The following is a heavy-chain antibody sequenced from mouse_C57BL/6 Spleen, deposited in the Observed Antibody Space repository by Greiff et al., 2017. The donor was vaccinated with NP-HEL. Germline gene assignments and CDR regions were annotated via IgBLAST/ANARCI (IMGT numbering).Heavy chain of an antibody. J-gene: IGHJ1*03. CDR2: IDPENGDT. D-gene: IGHD1-1*01. V-gene: IGHV14-4*01. Sequence: EVQLQQSGAELVRPGASVKLSCTASGFNIKDDYMHWVKQRPEQGLEWIGWIDPENGDTDYASKFQGKATITADTSSNTAYLQLSSLTSEDTAVYYCTTLRGYYGSSYWYFDVWGTGTTVTVSS. CDR3: TTLRGYYGSSYWYFDV. CDR1: GFNIKDDY.